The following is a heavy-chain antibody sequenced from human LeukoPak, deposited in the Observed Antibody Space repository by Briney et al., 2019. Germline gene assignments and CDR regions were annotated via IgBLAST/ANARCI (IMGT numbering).Heavy chain of an antibody. CDR3: AYSHGGYYYYMDV. CDR2: IYYSGST. V-gene: IGHV4-39*01. CDR1: GGSISSGTYY. J-gene: IGHJ6*03. D-gene: IGHD2-21*01. Sequence: SETLSLTCTVSGGSISSGTYYWAWIRQPPGKGLEWIGSIYYSGSTYYNPSLKSRVTISLHTSENQFSLKLSSVTAADTAVYYCAYSHGGYYYYMDVWGKGTTVTVSS.